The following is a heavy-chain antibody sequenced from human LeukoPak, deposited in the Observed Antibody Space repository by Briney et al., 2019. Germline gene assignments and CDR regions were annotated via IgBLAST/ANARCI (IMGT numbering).Heavy chain of an antibody. V-gene: IGHV3-30*04. J-gene: IGHJ4*02. CDR1: GFTFSSYA. D-gene: IGHD6-13*01. Sequence: GGSLRLSCAASGFTFSSYAMHWVRQAPGKGLEWVAVISYDGSNKYYADSVKGRFTISRDNSKNTLYPQMNSLRAEDTAVYYCAREFPAAGTAFDYWGQGTLVTVSS. CDR2: ISYDGSNK. CDR3: AREFPAAGTAFDY.